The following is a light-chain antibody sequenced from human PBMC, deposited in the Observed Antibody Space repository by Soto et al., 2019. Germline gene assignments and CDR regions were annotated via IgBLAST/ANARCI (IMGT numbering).Light chain of an antibody. J-gene: IGKJ1*01. Sequence: EIVLTQSPGTLSLSPGERATLSCRASQTVSSSNLAWYQQKPGQAPKVLIYGASSRATAVPDRFSGSGSGTDFTLTISRLEPEDFAVYYCQHYVSSPRTFRQGTKVEIK. CDR3: QHYVSSPRT. V-gene: IGKV3-20*01. CDR1: QTVSSSN. CDR2: GAS.